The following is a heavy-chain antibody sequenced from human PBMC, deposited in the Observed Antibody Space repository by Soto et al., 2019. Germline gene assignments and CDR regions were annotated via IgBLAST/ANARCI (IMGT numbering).Heavy chain of an antibody. Sequence: QVQLVQSGAEVKKPGASVKVSCKASGYTFTSYAMHWVRQAPGQRLEWMGWINAGNGNTKYSQKFQGRVTITRDTSASTAYMELSSLRSEDTAVYYCARMGESVAQWDYYYGMDVWGQGTTVTVSS. D-gene: IGHD6-19*01. CDR1: GYTFTSYA. CDR3: ARMGESVAQWDYYYGMDV. J-gene: IGHJ6*02. V-gene: IGHV1-3*01. CDR2: INAGNGNT.